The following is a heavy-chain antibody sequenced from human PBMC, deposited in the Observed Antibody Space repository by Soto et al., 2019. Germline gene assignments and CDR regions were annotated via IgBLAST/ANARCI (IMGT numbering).Heavy chain of an antibody. CDR2: ISWNSGSI. Sequence: GGSLRLSCAASGFTFDDYAMHWVRQAPGKGLEWVSGISWNSGSIGYADSVKGRFTISRDNAKNSLYLQMNSLRAEDTALYYCAKDSLDTKALDYWGQGTLVTGS. V-gene: IGHV3-9*01. J-gene: IGHJ4*02. CDR1: GFTFDDYA. CDR3: AKDSLDTKALDY.